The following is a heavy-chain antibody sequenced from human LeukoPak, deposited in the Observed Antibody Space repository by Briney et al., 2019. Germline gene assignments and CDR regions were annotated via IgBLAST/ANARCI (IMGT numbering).Heavy chain of an antibody. CDR1: GFTFSSYG. CDR3: AKEARAAASGTGQIDS. D-gene: IGHD6-13*01. Sequence: QPGRSLRLSCAASGFTFSSYGMHWVRQAPGKGLEWVSAISGSGGSTNHADSVRGRITISRDNSKNTLYLQMNSLRAEDTAVYYCAKEARAAASGTGQIDSWGQGTLVTVSS. J-gene: IGHJ4*02. CDR2: ISGSGGST. V-gene: IGHV3-23*01.